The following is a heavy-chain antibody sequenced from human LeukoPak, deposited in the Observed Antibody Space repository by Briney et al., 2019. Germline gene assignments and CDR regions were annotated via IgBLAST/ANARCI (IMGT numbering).Heavy chain of an antibody. CDR2: IIPVFGTI. V-gene: IGHV1-69*05. CDR3: AKDCYNYYHFYYMDV. CDR1: GGTFNTFS. J-gene: IGHJ6*03. Sequence: SVKVSCKASGGTFNTFSVSWVRQAPGQGLEWMGRIIPVFGTINYAQKFQDRVSITTDELTTTAYMELTSLTSEDTAVYYCAKDCYNYYHFYYMDVWGKGTTVIVSS. D-gene: IGHD5-18*01.